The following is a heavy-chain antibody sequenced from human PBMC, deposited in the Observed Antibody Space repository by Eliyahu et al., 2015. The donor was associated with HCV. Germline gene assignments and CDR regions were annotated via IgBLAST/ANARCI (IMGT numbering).Heavy chain of an antibody. J-gene: IGHJ4*02. V-gene: IGHV4-31*03. Sequence: QVQLQESGPGLVKPSQTLSLTCXVSGXSLSSGGYYWSWIRQHPGKGLEWIGYIYYSGSTYYNPSLKSRVTISVDTSKNQFSLKLSSVTAADTAVYYCASLRQRTAVDYWGQGTLVTVSS. CDR2: IYYSGST. CDR1: GXSLSSGGYY. CDR3: ASLRQRTAVDY.